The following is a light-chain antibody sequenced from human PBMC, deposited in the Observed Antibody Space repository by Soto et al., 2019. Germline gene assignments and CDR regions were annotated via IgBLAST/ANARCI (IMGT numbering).Light chain of an antibody. V-gene: IGKV3D-15*01. Sequence: EIVLTQSPGTLSLSPGEGATLSCRASQSVSSSYLAWYQQKPGQAPRLLIYGASTRATGIPARFSGSGSGTEFTLTISSLQSEDFAVYYCQQYYNWPPWTFGQGTKVDIK. CDR3: QQYYNWPPWT. CDR2: GAS. J-gene: IGKJ1*01. CDR1: QSVSSSY.